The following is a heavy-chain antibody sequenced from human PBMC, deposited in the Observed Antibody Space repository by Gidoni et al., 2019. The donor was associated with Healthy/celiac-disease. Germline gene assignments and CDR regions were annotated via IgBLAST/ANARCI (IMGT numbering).Heavy chain of an antibody. CDR2: IFSNDEK. J-gene: IGHJ3*02. CDR1: GFSLSNARMG. Sequence: QVTLKESGPVLVKPTETLTLTCTVPGFSLSNARMGVSWIRQPPGKALEWLAHIFSNDEKSYSTSLKSRLTISKDTSKSQVVLTMTNMDPVDTATYYCARIGVVPAAIGYIAAFDIWGQGTMVTVSS. CDR3: ARIGVVPAAIGYIAAFDI. D-gene: IGHD2-2*02. V-gene: IGHV2-26*01.